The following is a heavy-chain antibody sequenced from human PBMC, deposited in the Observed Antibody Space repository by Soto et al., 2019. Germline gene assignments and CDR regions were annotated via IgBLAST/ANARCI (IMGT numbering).Heavy chain of an antibody. Sequence: PGESLKISCKLSGYTFTSYWNNWVRQMPGKGLEWMGRIDPSDSYTNYSPSFRGHVTISGDKSISTAYLQWSSPKASDTAIYHCASPRDTIFRVAPRGFDFWGQGTMVTVSS. D-gene: IGHD3-3*01. CDR2: IDPSDSYT. J-gene: IGHJ3*01. CDR1: GYTFTSYW. V-gene: IGHV5-10-1*01. CDR3: ASPRDTIFRVAPRGFDF.